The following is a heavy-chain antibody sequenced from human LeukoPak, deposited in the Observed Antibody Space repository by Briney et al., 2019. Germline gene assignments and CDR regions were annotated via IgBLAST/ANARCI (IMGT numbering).Heavy chain of an antibody. D-gene: IGHD3-16*02. V-gene: IGHV1-2*02. Sequence: PWASVKVSCKASGYTFTGYYMHWVRQAPGQGLEWMGWINPNSGGTNYAQKFQGRVTMTRDTSITTAYMELSRLRSDDTAVYYCATGGVEDYVWGSYRWTWGQGTLVTVSS. J-gene: IGHJ4*02. CDR1: GYTFTGYY. CDR3: ATGGVEDYVWGSYRWT. CDR2: INPNSGGT.